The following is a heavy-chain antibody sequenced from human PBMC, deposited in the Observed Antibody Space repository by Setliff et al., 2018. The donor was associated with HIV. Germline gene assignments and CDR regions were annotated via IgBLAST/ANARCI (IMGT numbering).Heavy chain of an antibody. CDR2: IIPIFDTT. CDR3: ARLIPSAYFGPRQDAFDV. V-gene: IGHV1-69*06. CDR1: GGTFENYA. D-gene: IGHD2-21*01. Sequence: SVKVSCKASGGTFENYAISWVRQAPGQGLEWMGKIIPIFDTTIYAEKFQGRITISADKSTATAYLELNSLRSEDSAIYYCARLIPSAYFGPRQDAFDVWGQGARVT. J-gene: IGHJ3*01.